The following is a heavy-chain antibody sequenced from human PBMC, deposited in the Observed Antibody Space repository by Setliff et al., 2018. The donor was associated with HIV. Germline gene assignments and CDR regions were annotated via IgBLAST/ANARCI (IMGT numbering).Heavy chain of an antibody. J-gene: IGHJ4*02. Sequence: SLTCTVSSGSISGDNWWSWVRQPPGKGLEWIGEIYHRGSTNYNPSLKSRVTISVDKSKNQFSLRLTSVTAADTAVYYCAVRRYYDSTGYYDYWGQGTLVTVSS. D-gene: IGHD3-22*01. CDR3: AVRRYYDSTGYYDY. CDR2: IYHRGST. V-gene: IGHV4-4*02. CDR1: SGSISGDNW.